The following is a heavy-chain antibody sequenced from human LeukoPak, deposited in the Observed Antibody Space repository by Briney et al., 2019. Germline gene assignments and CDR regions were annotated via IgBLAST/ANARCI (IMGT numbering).Heavy chain of an antibody. J-gene: IGHJ5*02. V-gene: IGHV4-34*01. CDR3: ARRLYSSGWYWFDP. Sequence: SETLSLTCAVYGGSFSGYYWSWIRQPPGKGLEWIGEINHSGSTNYNPSLKSRVTISVDTSKNQFSLKLSSVTAADTAVYYCARRLYSSGWYWFDPWGQGTLATVSS. CDR1: GGSFSGYY. D-gene: IGHD6-19*01. CDR2: INHSGST.